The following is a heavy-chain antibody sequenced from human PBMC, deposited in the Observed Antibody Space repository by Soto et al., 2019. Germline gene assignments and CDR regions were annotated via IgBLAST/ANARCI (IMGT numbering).Heavy chain of an antibody. J-gene: IGHJ4*02. V-gene: IGHV3-33*01. D-gene: IGHD2-15*01. CDR3: ARDKVVAATGPPGDY. CDR2: IWYDGSNK. Sequence: GSLRLSCAASGFTFSGYGMHWVRRAPGKGLEWVAVIWYDGSNKYYADSVKGRFTISRDNSKNTLYLQMNSLRAEDTAVYYCARDKVVAATGPPGDYWGQGTLVTVS. CDR1: GFTFSGYG.